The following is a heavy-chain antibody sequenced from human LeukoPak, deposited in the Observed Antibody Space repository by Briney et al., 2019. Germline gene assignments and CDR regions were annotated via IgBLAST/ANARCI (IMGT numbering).Heavy chain of an antibody. J-gene: IGHJ6*02. D-gene: IGHD2-2*01. CDR2: IYSGGST. Sequence: PGGSLRLSCAASGFTVSSNYMSWVRQAPGKGLEWVSVIYSGGSTYYADSVKGRFTISRDNSKNTLYLQMNSLRAEDTAVYYCARDRFPYCSSTSCYIYYGMDVWGQGTTVTVYS. V-gene: IGHV3-53*01. CDR3: ARDRFPYCSSTSCYIYYGMDV. CDR1: GFTVSSNY.